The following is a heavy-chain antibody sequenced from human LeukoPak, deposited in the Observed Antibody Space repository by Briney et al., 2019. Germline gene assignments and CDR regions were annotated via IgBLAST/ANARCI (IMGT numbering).Heavy chain of an antibody. CDR1: GFTFSNAW. D-gene: IGHD3-10*01. J-gene: IGHJ5*02. V-gene: IGHV3-15*01. CDR2: IKSKTDGGTT. Sequence: GGSLRLSCAASGFTFSNAWMSWVRQAPGKGLEWVGRIKSKTDGGTTDYAAPVKGRFTISRDDSKNTLYLQMNSLNTEDTAVYYCTTAMYYGSGSYYGINWFDPWGQGTLVTVSS. CDR3: TTAMYYGSGSYYGINWFDP.